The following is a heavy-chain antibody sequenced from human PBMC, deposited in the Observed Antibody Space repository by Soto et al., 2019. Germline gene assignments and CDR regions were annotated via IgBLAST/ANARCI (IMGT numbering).Heavy chain of an antibody. CDR1: GYTFTSYG. V-gene: IGHV1-18*01. D-gene: IGHD3-3*01. J-gene: IGHJ5*02. CDR3: ARVITIFRWFDP. Sequence: QVQLVQSGAEVKKPGASVKVSCKASGYTFTSYGISGVRQAPGQWLEWMGWTSAYNGNTNYAQKLQGRVTMTTDTSTGTAYMGRRSLRSDDTAGYYCARVITIFRWFDPWGQGTLVTVSS. CDR2: TSAYNGNT.